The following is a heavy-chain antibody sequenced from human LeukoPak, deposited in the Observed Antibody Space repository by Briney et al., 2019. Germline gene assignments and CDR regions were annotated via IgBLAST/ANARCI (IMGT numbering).Heavy chain of an antibody. CDR3: ARGPSSSWYYYGMDV. V-gene: IGHV4-59*01. D-gene: IGHD6-13*01. CDR2: IYYSGST. CDR1: GGSISSYY. Sequence: SETLSLTCTVSGGSISSYYWSWIRQPPGKGLEWIGYIYYSGSTNYNPSLKSRVTISVDTSKNQFSLKLSSVTAAGTAVYYCARGPSSSWYYYGMDVWGQGTTATVSS. J-gene: IGHJ6*02.